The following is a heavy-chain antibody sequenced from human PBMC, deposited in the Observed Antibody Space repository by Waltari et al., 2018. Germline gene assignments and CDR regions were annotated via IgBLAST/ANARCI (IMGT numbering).Heavy chain of an antibody. CDR3: AGDRAIGLFFDY. CDR2: VHHSGKT. Sequence: QVQLQESGPGLVQPSGTLSLTCAVSGDSISGNYWWSWVRQSPEKGLEWIGQVHHSGKTHYNPSLQSRVTISVDKPKNQFSLTLNSVTAADTALYYCAGDRAIGLFFDYWGRGTLVSVSS. D-gene: IGHD2-2*01. CDR1: GDSISGNYW. V-gene: IGHV4-4*02. J-gene: IGHJ4*02.